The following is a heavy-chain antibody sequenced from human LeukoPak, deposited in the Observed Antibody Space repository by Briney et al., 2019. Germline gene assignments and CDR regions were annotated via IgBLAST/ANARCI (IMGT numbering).Heavy chain of an antibody. CDR1: GGTFSSYA. CDR3: ARGRRVLRYFDWLPPGFDY. V-gene: IGHV1-69*13. CDR2: IIPIFGTA. J-gene: IGHJ4*02. D-gene: IGHD3-9*01. Sequence: SVKVSCKASGGTFSSYAISWVRQAPGQGLEWMGGIIPIFGTANYAQKFQGRVTITADESTSTAYMELSSLRSEDTAVYYCARGRRVLRYFDWLPPGFDYWGQGTLVTVSS.